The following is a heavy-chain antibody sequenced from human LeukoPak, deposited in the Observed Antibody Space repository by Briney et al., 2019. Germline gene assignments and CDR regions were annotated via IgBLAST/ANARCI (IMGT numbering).Heavy chain of an antibody. J-gene: IGHJ4*02. D-gene: IGHD3-16*01. Sequence: AASVKVSCKASGYTFTSYGISWVRQAPGQGLEWMGWISAYNGNTNYAQKLQGRVTMTTDTSTSTAYMELRSLRSDDTAVYYCARAGSVWGSYKAFDYWGQGTLVTVSS. CDR3: ARAGSVWGSYKAFDY. V-gene: IGHV1-18*01. CDR1: GYTFTSYG. CDR2: ISAYNGNT.